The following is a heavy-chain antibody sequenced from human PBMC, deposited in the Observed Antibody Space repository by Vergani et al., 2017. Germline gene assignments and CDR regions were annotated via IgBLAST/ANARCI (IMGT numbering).Heavy chain of an antibody. Sequence: QVQLVESGGGVVQPGRSLRLSCAASGFTFSSYGMHWVRQAPGKGLEWVAVISYDGSNKYYADSVKGRFTISRDNAKNSLYLQMNSLRAEDTALYYCAKGYYFDYWGQGTLVTVSS. CDR1: GFTFSSYG. CDR3: AKGYYFDY. J-gene: IGHJ4*02. V-gene: IGHV3-30*18. CDR2: ISYDGSNK.